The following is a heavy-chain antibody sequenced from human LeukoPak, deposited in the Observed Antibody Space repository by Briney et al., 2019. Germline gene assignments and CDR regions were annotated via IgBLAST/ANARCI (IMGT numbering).Heavy chain of an antibody. D-gene: IGHD3-9*01. CDR3: ARLASLYYDILTGTDYDY. Sequence: SVKVSCKASGGTFSSYAISWVRQAPGQGLEWMGGIIPIFGTANYAQKFQGRVTITADESTSTAYMELSSLRSEDTAVYYCARLASLYYDILTGTDYDYWGQGTLVTVSS. V-gene: IGHV1-69*13. J-gene: IGHJ4*02. CDR1: GGTFSSYA. CDR2: IIPIFGTA.